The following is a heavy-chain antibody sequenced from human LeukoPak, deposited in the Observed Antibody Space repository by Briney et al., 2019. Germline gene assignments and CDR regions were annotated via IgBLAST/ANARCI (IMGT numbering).Heavy chain of an antibody. D-gene: IGHD4/OR15-4a*01. J-gene: IGHJ4*01. CDR1: GFTFSNYA. Sequence: GGSLRLSCTTSGFTFSNYAMSWVRQAPGKGLEWVSGINGRGDSTVYADAVKGRFTISRDNFKSTLYLQMNSLRVEDTAGYYCAKGQGSGHGAYTWGTFDFWGPETLATVSS. V-gene: IGHV3-23*01. CDR3: AKGQGSGHGAYTWGTFDF. CDR2: INGRGDST.